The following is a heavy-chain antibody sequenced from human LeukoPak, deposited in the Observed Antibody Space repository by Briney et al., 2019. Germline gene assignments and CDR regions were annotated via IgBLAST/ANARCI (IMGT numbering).Heavy chain of an antibody. D-gene: IGHD3-10*01. J-gene: IGHJ4*02. V-gene: IGHV3-7*01. CDR1: GFTFSSYW. CDR3: ARDMPLRFGELISLDY. Sequence: GGSLRLSCAASGFTFSSYWMSWVRQAPGKGLEWVANIKQDGSEKYYVDSVKGRFTISRDNAKNSLYLQMNSLRAEDTAVYYCARDMPLRFGELISLDYWGQGTLVTVSS. CDR2: IKQDGSEK.